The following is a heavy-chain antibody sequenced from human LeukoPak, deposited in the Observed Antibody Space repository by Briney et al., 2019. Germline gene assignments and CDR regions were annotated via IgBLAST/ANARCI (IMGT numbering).Heavy chain of an antibody. CDR2: IYYSGST. CDR3: ARGDYYYSYYMDV. V-gene: IGHV4-59*01. Sequence: SETLSLSCTVSGGSISTYYWNWIRQPPGKGLEWIGYIYYSGSTNYNPSLKSRVTISVDTSKKQFSLKLSSVTAADTAMYYCARGDYYYSYYMDVWGKGTTVTVSS. J-gene: IGHJ6*03. CDR1: GGSISTYY.